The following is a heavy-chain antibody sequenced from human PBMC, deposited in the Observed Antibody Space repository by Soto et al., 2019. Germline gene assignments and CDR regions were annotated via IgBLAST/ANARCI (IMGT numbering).Heavy chain of an antibody. D-gene: IGHD3-10*01. J-gene: IGHJ4*02. CDR2: IGTAGDT. CDR1: GFIFSSYD. Sequence: EVQLVESGGGLVQPGGSLRLSCAASGFIFSSYDMHWVRQATGKGLEWVSTIGTAGDTYYPDSVKGRFTISRDNSKNTLYLQMNSLRAEDTAVYYCAKYYYGSGTPLVNWGQGTLVTVSS. V-gene: IGHV3-13*01. CDR3: AKYYYGSGTPLVN.